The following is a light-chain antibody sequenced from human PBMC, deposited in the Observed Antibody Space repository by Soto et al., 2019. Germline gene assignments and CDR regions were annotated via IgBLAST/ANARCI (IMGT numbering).Light chain of an antibody. CDR2: DNT. CDR3: QSYDPSLSAVV. CDR1: TSNIGDNT. V-gene: IGLV1-40*01. J-gene: IGLJ2*01. Sequence: QSVLTQPPSASETPGQRVAISCSGSTSNIGDNTVHWYQQLPGTAPKLLIYDNTNRPSGVPDRFSGSKSGASASLAISGLQAEDEAHYYCQSYDPSLSAVVFGGGTKLTVL.